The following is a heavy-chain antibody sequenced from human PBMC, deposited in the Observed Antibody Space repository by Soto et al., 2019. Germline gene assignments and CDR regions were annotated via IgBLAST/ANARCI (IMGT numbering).Heavy chain of an antibody. CDR3: ASIDPNNDY. CDR2: IYYSRSS. D-gene: IGHD1-1*01. Sequence: SETLSLTCTVSGGSISGYYWSWIRQPPGKGLEWIGYIYYSRSSNYNPSLKSRVTISVDTSKNQFSLKLTSVTAADTAVYYCASIDPNNDYWGRGTLVTVLL. J-gene: IGHJ4*02. CDR1: GGSISGYY. V-gene: IGHV4-59*01.